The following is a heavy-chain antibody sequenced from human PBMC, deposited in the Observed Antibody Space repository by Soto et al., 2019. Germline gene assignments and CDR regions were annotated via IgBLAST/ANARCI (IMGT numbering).Heavy chain of an antibody. J-gene: IGHJ4*02. CDR3: AQDTYYHDSSGYYVFDY. CDR1: GSTFSSYG. CDR2: ISYDGSNK. D-gene: IGHD3-22*01. Sequence: GGSLRLSCAASGSTFSSYGMHWVRQAPGKGLEWVAVISYDGSNKHYADSVKGRFTISRDNSKNTLYLQMNSLRAEDTAVYYCAQDTYYHDSSGYYVFDYWGQGTLVTVSS. V-gene: IGHV3-30*18.